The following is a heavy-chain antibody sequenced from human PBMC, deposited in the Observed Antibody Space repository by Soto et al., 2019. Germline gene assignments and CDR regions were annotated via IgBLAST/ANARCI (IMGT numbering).Heavy chain of an antibody. CDR1: GFTFSSYA. D-gene: IGHD2-8*01. J-gene: IGHJ6*02. CDR3: AKGGYCTNGVCPDSTYYGMDV. CDR2: IGGSGGST. Sequence: LRLSCAASGFTFSSYAMSWVRQAPGKGLEWVSAIGGSGGSTYYADSVKGRFTISRDNSKNTLYLQMNSLRAEDTAVYYCAKGGYCTNGVCPDSTYYGMDVWGQGTTVTVSS. V-gene: IGHV3-23*01.